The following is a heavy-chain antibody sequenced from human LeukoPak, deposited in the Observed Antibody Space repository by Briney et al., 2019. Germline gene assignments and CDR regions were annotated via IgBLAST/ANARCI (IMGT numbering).Heavy chain of an antibody. J-gene: IGHJ4*02. V-gene: IGHV1-18*01. CDR1: GYTFTNYG. CDR3: AISQGSYYDTSGYLGGDY. D-gene: IGHD3-22*01. CDR2: ISAYSGNT. Sequence: ASVKVSCKASGYTFTNYGIFWVRQAPGQGLEWMGWISAYSGNTNYAQKLQGRVTMTTETSTSTAYMELESLRSDDTAVYYCAISQGSYYDTSGYLGGDYWGQGTLVAVSS.